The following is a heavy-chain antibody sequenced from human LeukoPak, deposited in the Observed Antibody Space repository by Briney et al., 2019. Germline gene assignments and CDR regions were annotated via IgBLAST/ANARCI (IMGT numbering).Heavy chain of an antibody. CDR2: IYHSGST. J-gene: IGHJ3*02. CDR3: ARDRGGKDAFDI. V-gene: IGHV4-38-2*02. CDR1: GYSISSGYY. Sequence: SETLSLTCTVSGYSISSGYYWGWIRQPPGKGLEWIGSIYHSGSTCYNPSLKSRVTISVDTSKNQFSLKLSSVTAADTAVYYCARDRGGKDAFDIWGQGTMVTVSS.